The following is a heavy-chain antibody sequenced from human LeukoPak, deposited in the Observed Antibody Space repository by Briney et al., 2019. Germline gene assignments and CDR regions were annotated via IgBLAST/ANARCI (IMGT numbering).Heavy chain of an antibody. D-gene: IGHD6-13*01. V-gene: IGHV3-30*18. J-gene: IGHJ4*02. CDR1: GFTFSSYG. CDR3: AKDWESSSWFWGRCDY. CDR2: ISYDGSNK. Sequence: GGSPRLSCAASGFTFSSYGMHWVRQAPGKGLEWVAVISYDGSNKYYADSVKGRFTIFRDNSKNTLYLQMNSLRAEDTAVYYCAKDWESSSWFWGRCDYWGQGTLVTVSS.